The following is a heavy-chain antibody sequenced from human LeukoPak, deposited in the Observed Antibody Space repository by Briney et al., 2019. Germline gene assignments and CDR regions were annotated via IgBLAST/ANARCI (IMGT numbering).Heavy chain of an antibody. J-gene: IGHJ6*03. V-gene: IGHV1-69*05. CDR1: GGTFSSYA. D-gene: IGHD3-10*01. Sequence: GSSVKVSCKASGGTFSSYAISWVRQAPGQGLEWMGGIIPIFGTANYAQKFQGRVTITTDESTSTAYMELSSLRSEDTAVYYCARGHGVVRGLFSDYMDVWGKGTTVTVSS. CDR3: ARGHGVVRGLFSDYMDV. CDR2: IIPIFGTA.